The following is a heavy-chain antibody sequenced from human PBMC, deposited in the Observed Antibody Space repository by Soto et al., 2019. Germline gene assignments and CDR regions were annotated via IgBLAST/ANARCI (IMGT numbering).Heavy chain of an antibody. CDR1: GGSISSGGYY. CDR2: IYYSGST. D-gene: IGHD4-17*01. CDR3: ARGGGDDYVTDY. Sequence: SETLSLTCTVSGGSISSGGYYWSWIRQYPGKGLEWIGYIYYSGSTYYNPSLKSRVTISVDTSKNQFSLKLSSVTAADTAVYYCARGGGDDYVTDYWGQGTLVTVSS. J-gene: IGHJ4*02. V-gene: IGHV4-31*03.